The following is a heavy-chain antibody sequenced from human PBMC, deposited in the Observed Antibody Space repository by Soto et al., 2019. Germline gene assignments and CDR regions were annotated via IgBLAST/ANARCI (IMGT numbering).Heavy chain of an antibody. J-gene: IGHJ4*02. CDR1: RGSISSSSHY. V-gene: IGHV4-39*02. D-gene: IGHD3-16*01. CDR3: ARTPGRFMITFGGVTPHFDY. Sequence: PSETLSLTCTVSRGSISSSSHYWGWIRQPPGKGLEWIGTVYYGGGTKYNPSLKSRVTIAVDTSQNHFSLKLSSVTAADTAMYYCARTPGRFMITFGGVTPHFDYWGQGTLVTVSS. CDR2: VYYGGGT.